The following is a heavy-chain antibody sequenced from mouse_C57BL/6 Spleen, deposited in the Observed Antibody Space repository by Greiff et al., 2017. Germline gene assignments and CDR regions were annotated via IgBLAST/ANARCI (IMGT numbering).Heavy chain of an antibody. CDR3: ARWDGYYHYYAMDY. J-gene: IGHJ4*01. CDR1: GYTFTSYW. D-gene: IGHD2-3*01. CDR2: IYPGSGST. V-gene: IGHV1-55*01. Sequence: QVQLQQPGAELVKPGASVKMSCKASGYTFTSYWITWVKQRPGQGLEWIGDIYPGSGSTNYNEKFKSKATLTVDTSSSTAYMQLSSLTSEDSAVYYCARWDGYYHYYAMDYWGQGTSVTVAS.